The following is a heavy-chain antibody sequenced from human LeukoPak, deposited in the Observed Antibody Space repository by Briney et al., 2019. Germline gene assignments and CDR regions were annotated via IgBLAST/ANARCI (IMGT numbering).Heavy chain of an antibody. V-gene: IGHV3-7*01. D-gene: IGHD7-27*01. CDR1: GFSFSSFF. J-gene: IGHJ4*02. Sequence: GGSLRLSCAASGFSFSSFFMNWVRLTPGRELEWVACISQDGSETFYMDSVGGRFTIFRDNTKNSLFLHMNSLRAEDTAVYFCVRDLGHSRHYFEYWGQGALVTVSS. CDR2: ISQDGSET. CDR3: VRDLGHSRHYFEY.